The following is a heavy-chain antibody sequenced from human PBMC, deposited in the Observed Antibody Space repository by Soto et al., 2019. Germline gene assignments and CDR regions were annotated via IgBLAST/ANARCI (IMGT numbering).Heavy chain of an antibody. J-gene: IGHJ5*02. V-gene: IGHV4-31*03. D-gene: IGHD5-18*01. CDR2: IYYSGST. Sequence: SETLSLTCTVSGGSISSGGYYWSWIRQHPGKGLEWIGYIYYSGSTYYNPSLKSRVTISVDMSKNQFSLKLSPVTAADTAVYYCAREDVDTAMVTGFDPWGQGTLVTVSS. CDR3: AREDVDTAMVTGFDP. CDR1: GGSISSGGYY.